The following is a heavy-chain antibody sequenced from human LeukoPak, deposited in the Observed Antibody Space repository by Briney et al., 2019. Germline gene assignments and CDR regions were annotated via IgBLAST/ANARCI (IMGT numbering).Heavy chain of an antibody. V-gene: IGHV4-61*01. Sequence: SETLFLTCTVSGGSVSSGSYYWSWIRQPPGKGLEWIGYIYYSGSTNYNPSLKSRVTISVDTSKNQFSLKLSSVTAADTAVYYCARAMTEYTYGFPYGMDVWGQGTTVTVSS. CDR2: IYYSGST. D-gene: IGHD5-18*01. J-gene: IGHJ6*02. CDR1: GGSVSSGSYY. CDR3: ARAMTEYTYGFPYGMDV.